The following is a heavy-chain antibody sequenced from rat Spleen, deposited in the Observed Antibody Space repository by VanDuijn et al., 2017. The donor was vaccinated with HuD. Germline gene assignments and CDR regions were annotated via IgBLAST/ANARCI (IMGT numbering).Heavy chain of an antibody. V-gene: IGHV5S13*01. D-gene: IGHD1-1*01. CDR2: ISTGGGKL. CDR1: AFTYSNVV. Sequence: EVQLVETGGGLVQHGRSLKLHCPASAFTYSNVVLAWVRLAPTTGRAWVAFISTGGGKLYYRDSVKGRFTISRDNAKNTLYLQMDSLRSEDTATYYCAKARWGDYYSAGDYFDYWGQGVMVTVSS. CDR3: AKARWGDYYSAGDYFDY. J-gene: IGHJ2*01.